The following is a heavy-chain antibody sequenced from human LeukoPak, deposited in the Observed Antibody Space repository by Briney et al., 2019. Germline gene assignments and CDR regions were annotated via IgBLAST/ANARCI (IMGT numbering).Heavy chain of an antibody. CDR2: ISYDGSNK. CDR1: GFTFSSYG. D-gene: IGHD3-3*01. Sequence: GGSLRLSCAASGFTFSSYGMHWVRQAPGKGLEWVAVISYDGSNKYYADSVKGRFTISRDNSKNTLYLQMNSLRAEDTAVYYCAKEIRFLEGYYYYGMDVWGQGTTVTVSS. J-gene: IGHJ6*02. V-gene: IGHV3-30*18. CDR3: AKEIRFLEGYYYYGMDV.